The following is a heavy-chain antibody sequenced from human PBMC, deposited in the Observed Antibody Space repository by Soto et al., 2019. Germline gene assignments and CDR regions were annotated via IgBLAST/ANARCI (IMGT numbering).Heavy chain of an antibody. D-gene: IGHD3-10*01. V-gene: IGHV1-69*01. J-gene: IGHJ6*03. CDR2: IIPIFGTA. Sequence: VQLVQSGAEVKKPGPSVKVSCKASGGTFTTYGISWVRQAPGQGLEWMGGIIPIFGTANYAQKFQGRVTITADESTSTAYMELSSLRSEDTAVYYRARSGKEYGSESYEYYFYYMDVWGKGTTVSVSS. CDR3: ARSGKEYGSESYEYYFYYMDV. CDR1: GGTFTTYG.